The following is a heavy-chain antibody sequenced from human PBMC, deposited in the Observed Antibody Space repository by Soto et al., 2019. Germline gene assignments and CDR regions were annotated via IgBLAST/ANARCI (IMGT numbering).Heavy chain of an antibody. CDR1: GVTLIGYS. CDR2: ISYGGSNK. CDR3: ARDGVTMVRGVNIVAGYYYGMDV. D-gene: IGHD3-10*01. Sequence: XGSLCLSCAASGVTLIGYSMHWIRQAPGMGLDWVAFISYGGSNKYYAYSVKGRFTISSDNSKNTLYLHMKSLRDEETAVYYCARDGVTMVRGVNIVAGYYYGMDVWGQGATVTVSS. J-gene: IGHJ6*02. V-gene: IGHV3-30-3*01.